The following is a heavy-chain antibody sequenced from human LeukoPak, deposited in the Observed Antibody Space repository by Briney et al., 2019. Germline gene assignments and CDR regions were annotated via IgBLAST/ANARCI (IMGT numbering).Heavy chain of an antibody. CDR3: ARDLYLWFGQSYDAFDV. Sequence: GSVKVSCKSSGYTFIDYGISWVRQAPGRGLEWMGWICTHNGDTTYAQSLQGRVNMTMDTSAKTVYMELGSLRFDDTAVYYCARDLYLWFGQSYDAFDVWGQGTVVTVSS. CDR1: GYTFIDYG. CDR2: ICTHNGDT. D-gene: IGHD3-10*01. V-gene: IGHV1-18*01. J-gene: IGHJ3*01.